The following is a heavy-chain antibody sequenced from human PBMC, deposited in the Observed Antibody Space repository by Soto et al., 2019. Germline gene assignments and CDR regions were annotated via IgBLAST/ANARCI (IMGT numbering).Heavy chain of an antibody. CDR3: AKVPQYDFWSGYSDC. V-gene: IGHV3-23*01. Sequence: SGGSLRLSCAASGFTFSSYAMSWVRQAPGKGLEWVSAISGSGGSTYYADSVKGRFTISRDNSKNTLYLQMNSLRAEDTAVYYCAKVPQYDFWSGYSDCWGQGTLVTVSS. CDR2: ISGSGGST. CDR1: GFTFSSYA. J-gene: IGHJ4*02. D-gene: IGHD3-3*01.